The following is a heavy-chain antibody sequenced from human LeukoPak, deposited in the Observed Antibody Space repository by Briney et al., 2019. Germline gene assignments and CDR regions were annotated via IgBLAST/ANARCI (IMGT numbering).Heavy chain of an antibody. D-gene: IGHD6-13*01. CDR3: ASYSSSLEYFQP. Sequence: PSETLSLTCTVSGGSIRGYYWSWIRQPPGKGLEWIGYIYYSGSTNYNPSLKSRVAISVDTSKNQFSLKLSSVTAADTAVYYCASYSSSLEYFQPWGQGTLVTVSS. V-gene: IGHV4-59*01. CDR1: GGSIRGYY. J-gene: IGHJ1*01. CDR2: IYYSGST.